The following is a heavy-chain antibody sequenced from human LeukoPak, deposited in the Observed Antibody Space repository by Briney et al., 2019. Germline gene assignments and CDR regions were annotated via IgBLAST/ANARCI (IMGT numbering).Heavy chain of an antibody. D-gene: IGHD2-15*01. J-gene: IGHJ4*02. Sequence: TGGSLRLSCAACGFTVSSNNMSWVRQAPGKGLEWVSVIYSGGSTYYADSVKGRFTISRDNSKNTLYLQMNSLRAEDTAVYYCARDRSECSGGSCYSGGFDYWGQGTLVTVSS. V-gene: IGHV3-53*01. CDR2: IYSGGST. CDR3: ARDRSECSGGSCYSGGFDY. CDR1: GFTVSSNN.